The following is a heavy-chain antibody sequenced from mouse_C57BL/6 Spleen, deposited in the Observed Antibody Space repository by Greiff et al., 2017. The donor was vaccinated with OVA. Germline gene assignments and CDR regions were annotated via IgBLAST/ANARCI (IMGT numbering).Heavy chain of an antibody. J-gene: IGHJ2*01. CDR3: TTAYYSNYVGYFDY. D-gene: IGHD2-5*01. Sequence: EVKLMESGGGLVQPGGSMKLSCAASGFTFSDAWMDWVRQSPEKGLEWVAEIRNKANNHATYYAESVKGRFTISRDDSKSSVYLQMNSLRAEDTGIYYCTTAYYSNYVGYFDYWGQGTTRTVSS. CDR2: IRNKANNHAT. CDR1: GFTFSDAW. V-gene: IGHV6-6*01.